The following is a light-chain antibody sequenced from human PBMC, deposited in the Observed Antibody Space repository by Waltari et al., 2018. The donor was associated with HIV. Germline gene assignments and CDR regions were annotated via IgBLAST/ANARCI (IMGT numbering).Light chain of an antibody. CDR3: QTWCAGIVV. V-gene: IGLV4-69*01. J-gene: IGLJ2*01. CDR2: VNSDGSL. Sequence: QVVLTQSPSASASLGASVKITCTLSSGHTTYALAWHQQQPEKGPRFLMKVNSDGSLTKGHDIPDRFSGSSSGPERSLTISSLQSEDEGDYYCQTWCAGIVVFGGGTKLSVL. CDR1: SGHTTYA.